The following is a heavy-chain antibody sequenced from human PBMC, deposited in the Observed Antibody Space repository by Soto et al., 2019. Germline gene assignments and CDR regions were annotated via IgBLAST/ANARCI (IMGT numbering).Heavy chain of an antibody. CDR2: ISSSSSYI. D-gene: IGHD2-8*01. CDR1: GFTFSSYS. J-gene: IGHJ5*02. V-gene: IGHV3-21*01. CDR3: ARDDRYCTNGVCFNWFDP. Sequence: GGSLRLSCAASGFTFSSYSMNWVRQAPGEGLEWVSSISSSSSYIYYADSVKGRFTISRDNAKNSLYLQMNSLRAEDTAVYYCARDDRYCTNGVCFNWFDPWGQGTLVTSPQ.